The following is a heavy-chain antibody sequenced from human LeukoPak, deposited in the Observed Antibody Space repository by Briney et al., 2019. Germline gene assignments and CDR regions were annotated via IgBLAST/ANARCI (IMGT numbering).Heavy chain of an antibody. V-gene: IGHV3-7*01. D-gene: IGHD3-22*01. CDR3: ARKKYYYDTSANGWFDP. J-gene: IGHJ5*02. CDR2: INQDGSEE. CDR1: GFTFSSYW. Sequence: GGSLRLSCAASGFTFSSYWMSWVRQGPGKGLEWVATINQDGSEENYVDSVKGRLIISRDNAKNSLSLQMNSLRAEDTAVYYCARKKYYYDTSANGWFDPWGQGTLVTVSS.